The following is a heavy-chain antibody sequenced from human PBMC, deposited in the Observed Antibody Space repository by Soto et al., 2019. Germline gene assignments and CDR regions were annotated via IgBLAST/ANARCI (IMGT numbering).Heavy chain of an antibody. CDR1: GFTFSSYA. D-gene: IGHD3-22*01. CDR2: ISGSGGST. CDR3: TRDYYYDSSGYYLNFDY. Sequence: GGSLRLSCAASGFTFSSYAMSWVRQAPGKGLEWVSAISGSGGSTYYADSVKGRFTISRDNSKNTLYLQMNSLRAEDTAVYYCTRDYYYDSSGYYLNFDYWGQGTLVTV. J-gene: IGHJ4*02. V-gene: IGHV3-23*01.